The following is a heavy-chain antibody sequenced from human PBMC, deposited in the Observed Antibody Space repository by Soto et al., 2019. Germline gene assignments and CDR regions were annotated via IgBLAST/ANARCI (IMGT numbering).Heavy chain of an antibody. V-gene: IGHV1-69*08. CDR1: GGSFISYS. Sequence: QVQLVQSGAEVKKPGSSVKVSCEASGGSFISYSFTWVRQAPGQGLEWMGRIIPIQGTASYALTFQDRVTITADRSTKTVYMELTSLRPEDTALYFCAKSLLFVDHAYMDVWGKGTTVTVSS. CDR3: AKSLLFVDHAYMDV. D-gene: IGHD2-21*01. CDR2: IIPIQGTA. J-gene: IGHJ6*03.